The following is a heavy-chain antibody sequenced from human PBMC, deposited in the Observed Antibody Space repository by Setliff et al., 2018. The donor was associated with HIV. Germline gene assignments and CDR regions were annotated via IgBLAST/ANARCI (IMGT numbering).Heavy chain of an antibody. J-gene: IGHJ4*02. CDR3: ARSFGGVIVRVFGY. CDR2: IYNSGIT. V-gene: IGHV4-59*01. CDR1: GASIRNYY. Sequence: SETLSLTCTVSGASIRNYYWSWVRQPPGKGLEWIGYIYNSGITNYNPSLESRVTISVDTSKNQFSLKVSSVTAADTAVYFCARSFGGVIVRVFGYWGQGTPVTVS. D-gene: IGHD3-16*02.